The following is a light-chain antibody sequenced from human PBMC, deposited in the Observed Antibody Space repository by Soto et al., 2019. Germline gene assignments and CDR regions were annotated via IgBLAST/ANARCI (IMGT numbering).Light chain of an antibody. CDR1: SSNIGAGYD. V-gene: IGLV1-40*01. Sequence: QSVLTQPPSVSGAPGQRVTISCTGSSSNIGAGYDVHWYQQVPGTAPKRLIYGNNNRPSGVPDRFSGSKSGTSASLAITGLQAEDEADYYCQSYDSSLSGSVFGGGTKVTVL. CDR3: QSYDSSLSGSV. J-gene: IGLJ2*01. CDR2: GNN.